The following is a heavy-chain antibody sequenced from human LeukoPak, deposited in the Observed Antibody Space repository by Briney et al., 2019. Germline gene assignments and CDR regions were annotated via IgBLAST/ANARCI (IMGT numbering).Heavy chain of an antibody. Sequence: PGGSLRLSCAASGFTFSSYGMHWVRQAPGKGLEWVGIIWYDGSNKYYADSVKGRFTISRDNSKNTLYLQMNSLRAEDTAVYYCARDSYYGSGSRGDFDYWGQGTLVTVSS. CDR1: GFTFSSYG. J-gene: IGHJ4*02. V-gene: IGHV3-33*01. D-gene: IGHD3-10*01. CDR2: IWYDGSNK. CDR3: ARDSYYGSGSRGDFDY.